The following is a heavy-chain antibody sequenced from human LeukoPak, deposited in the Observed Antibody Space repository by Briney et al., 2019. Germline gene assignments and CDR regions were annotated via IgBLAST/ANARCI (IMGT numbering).Heavy chain of an antibody. J-gene: IGHJ6*02. Sequence: GGSLRLSCAASGFTFSDYYMSWIRQAPGKGLEWVSYISSSGRTIYYADSVKGRFTISRDNAKNSLYLQMNSLRAEDTAVYYCARDGVVVPAPPYYYGMDVWGQGTTVTVSS. V-gene: IGHV3-11*01. CDR1: GFTFSDYY. CDR2: ISSSGRTI. CDR3: ARDGVVVPAPPYYYGMDV. D-gene: IGHD2-2*01.